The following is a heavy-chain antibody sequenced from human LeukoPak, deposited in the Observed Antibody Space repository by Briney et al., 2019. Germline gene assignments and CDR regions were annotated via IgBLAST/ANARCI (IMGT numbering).Heavy chain of an antibody. CDR2: IYYSGST. D-gene: IGHD4-17*01. CDR3: AREKTVTTMVADYYYGMDV. J-gene: IGHJ6*02. V-gene: IGHV4-59*01. Sequence: SETLSLTCTVSGGSISSYYWSWIRQPPGKGLEWIGYIYYSGSTNYNPSLKSRVIISVDTSKNQFSLKLSSVTAADTAVYYCAREKTVTTMVADYYYGMDVWGQGTTVTVSS. CDR1: GGSISSYY.